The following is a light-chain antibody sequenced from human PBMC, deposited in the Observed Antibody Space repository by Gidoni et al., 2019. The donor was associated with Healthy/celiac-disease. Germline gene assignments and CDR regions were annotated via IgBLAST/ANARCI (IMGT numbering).Light chain of an antibody. CDR2: GAS. J-gene: IGKJ1*01. V-gene: IGKV3-15*01. CDR1: QSVSSN. Sequence: EIVMTPSPATLSVSPGERATLPCRASQSVSSNLAWYQQKPGQAPRLLIYGASTRATGIPARFSGSRSGAEFTLTISSLQSEDFAVYYCQQYSNWPPWTFGQGTKVEIK. CDR3: QQYSNWPPWT.